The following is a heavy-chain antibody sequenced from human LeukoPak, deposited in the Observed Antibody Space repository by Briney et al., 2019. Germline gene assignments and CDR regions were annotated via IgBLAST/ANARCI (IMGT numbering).Heavy chain of an antibody. J-gene: IGHJ6*02. D-gene: IGHD2-15*01. V-gene: IGHV1-69*13. CDR2: IIPIFGTA. Sequence: GASVKVSCKASGGTFSSYAISWVRQAPGQGLEWMGEIIPIFGTANYAQKFQGRVTITADESTSTAYMELSSLRSEDTAVYYCARAPICSGGSCYDYYYGMDVWGQGTTVTVSS. CDR1: GGTFSSYA. CDR3: ARAPICSGGSCYDYYYGMDV.